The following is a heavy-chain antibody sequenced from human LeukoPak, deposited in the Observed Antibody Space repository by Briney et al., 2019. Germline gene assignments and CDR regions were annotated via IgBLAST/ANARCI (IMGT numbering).Heavy chain of an antibody. CDR3: ARGQGATVPQVGKNWFDP. J-gene: IGHJ5*02. V-gene: IGHV4-34*01. D-gene: IGHD1-26*01. CDR1: IDSFSNYH. CDR2: VNESDGT. Sequence: SETLSLTCAVYIDSFSNYHWNWIRQTPAKGMEWIGEVNESDGTNISPSLRSRVILSVDTSKNQFSLKLISVTVADTAIYYCARGQGATVPQVGKNWFDPWGQGTRVTVSS.